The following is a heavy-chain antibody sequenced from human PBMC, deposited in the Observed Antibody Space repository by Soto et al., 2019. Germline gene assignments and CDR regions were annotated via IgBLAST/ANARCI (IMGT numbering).Heavy chain of an antibody. CDR1: GFTFSSYA. CDR3: ARRSSGWYFDY. Sequence: GGSLRLSCAASGFTFSSYAMSWVRQAPGKGLEWVSVISGSGGSTYYADSVKGRFTLSRDNSKNTLYLQMNSLRAEDTAVYYCARRSSGWYFDYWGQGTLVTVSS. D-gene: IGHD6-19*01. J-gene: IGHJ4*02. V-gene: IGHV3-23*01. CDR2: ISGSGGST.